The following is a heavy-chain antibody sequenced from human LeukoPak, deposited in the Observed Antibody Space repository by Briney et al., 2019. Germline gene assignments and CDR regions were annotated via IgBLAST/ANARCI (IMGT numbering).Heavy chain of an antibody. V-gene: IGHV3-21*01. J-gene: IGHJ4*02. CDR1: GFTFSSYS. D-gene: IGHD6-6*01. CDR3: ARLQQYSSSSTY. Sequence: PGGSLRLSCAASGFTFSSYSMNWVRQAPGKGLEWVSSISSSSSYIYYADSVKDRFTISRDNAKNSLYLTMNSLRAEDTAVYYCARLQQYSSSSTYWGQGTLVTVSS. CDR2: ISSSSSYI.